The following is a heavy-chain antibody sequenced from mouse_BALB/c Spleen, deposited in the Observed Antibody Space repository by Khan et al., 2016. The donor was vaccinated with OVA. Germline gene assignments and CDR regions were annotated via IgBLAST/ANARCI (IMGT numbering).Heavy chain of an antibody. J-gene: IGHJ2*01. CDR3: ARSGLRWDFDY. Sequence: QIQLVQSGAELAKPGASVKMSCKASGYTFINYWILWVKQRPGQGLEWIGYINPSTGYTEYNQNFKDKATLTADKSSSTAYMQLSSLTSEDSAVDDCARSGLRWDFDYWGQGTTLTVSS. CDR1: GYTFINYW. D-gene: IGHD1-1*01. V-gene: IGHV1-7*01. CDR2: INPSTGYT.